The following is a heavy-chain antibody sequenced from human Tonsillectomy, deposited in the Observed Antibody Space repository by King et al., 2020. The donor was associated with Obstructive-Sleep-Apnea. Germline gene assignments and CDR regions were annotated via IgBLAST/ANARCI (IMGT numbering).Heavy chain of an antibody. CDR2: IKEDGSQK. J-gene: IGHJ5*02. Sequence: VQLVESGGGLVQPGGSLRLSCAASRFSFSTYWMSWVRQAPGKGLEWVANIKEDGSQKYYVDSVRGRFTISRDNVKNSLYLQMNSLRVDDTAIYYCARDLDAGNTNWFDPWGQGTLVTVSS. CDR1: RFSFSTYW. CDR3: ARDLDAGNTNWFDP. V-gene: IGHV3-7*01. D-gene: IGHD4-23*01.